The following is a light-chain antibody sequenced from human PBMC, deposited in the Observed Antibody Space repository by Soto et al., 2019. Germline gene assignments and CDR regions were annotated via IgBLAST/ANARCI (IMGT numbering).Light chain of an antibody. V-gene: IGLV2-14*01. CDR1: SHDVGGYNY. CDR3: SSYTSSSTVV. CDR2: DVS. Sequence: QSALTQPASVSGSPGQSIAISCTGTSHDVGGYNYVSWYQQHPGKAPKLMIYDVSARPSGVSNRFSGSKSDNTASLTISGLQAEDEADYFCSSYTSSSTVVFGGGTKLT. J-gene: IGLJ2*01.